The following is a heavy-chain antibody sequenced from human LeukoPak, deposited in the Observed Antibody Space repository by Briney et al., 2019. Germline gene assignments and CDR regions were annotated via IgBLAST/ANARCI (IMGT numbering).Heavy chain of an antibody. CDR3: ARGDCSSTSCYAAFDNWFDP. V-gene: IGHV1-18*01. J-gene: IGHJ5*02. CDR2: ISAYNGNT. CDR1: GYTFTSYG. Sequence: ASVKVSCKASGYTFTSYGISWVRQAPGQGLEWMGWISAYNGNTNYAQKLQGRVTMTTDTSTSTAYMELRSLRSDDTAVYYCARGDCSSTSCYAAFDNWFDPWGQGTLVTVSS. D-gene: IGHD2-2*01.